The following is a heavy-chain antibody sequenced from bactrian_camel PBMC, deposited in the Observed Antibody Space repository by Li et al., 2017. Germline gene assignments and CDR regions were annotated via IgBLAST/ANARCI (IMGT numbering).Heavy chain of an antibody. Sequence: DVQLVESGGGSVLAGGSLRLSCAVSGYTFSRKCMGWFRQVQGKEREGVAAIVTGGGSTYYADSVKGRFTISQETTANKRTSTLQMNSLTPEDTAEYNCAADPPPCTIRGPRSYSYWGQWTQVTVS. D-gene: IGHD6*01. CDR1: GYTFSRKC. CDR3: AADPPPCTIRGPRSYSY. V-gene: IGHV3S31*01. J-gene: IGHJ4*01. CDR2: IVTGGGST.